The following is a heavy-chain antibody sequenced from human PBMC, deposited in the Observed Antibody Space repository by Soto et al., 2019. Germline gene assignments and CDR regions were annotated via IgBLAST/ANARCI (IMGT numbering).Heavy chain of an antibody. Sequence: GGSLRLSCAASGFTFSSYAMNWVRQAPGKGLEWVSVISGSDGSTYYADSVKGRFTISRDNSKNTLNLQMNSLRAEDTAVYYCARRSSSWYFDYWGRGTLVTVSS. V-gene: IGHV3-23*01. J-gene: IGHJ4*02. D-gene: IGHD6-13*01. CDR2: ISGSDGST. CDR3: ARRSSSWYFDY. CDR1: GFTFSSYA.